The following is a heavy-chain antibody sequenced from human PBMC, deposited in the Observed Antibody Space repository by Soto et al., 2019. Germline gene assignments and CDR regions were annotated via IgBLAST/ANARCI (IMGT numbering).Heavy chain of an antibody. J-gene: IGHJ3*02. CDR2: ISSSSSYI. CDR3: ARDQGPTDAFDI. CDR1: GFTFSSYS. V-gene: IGHV3-21*01. Sequence: GGSLRLSCAASGFTFSSYSMNWVRQAPGKGLEWVSSISSSSSYIYYADSVKGRFTISRDNAKNSLYLQMNSLRAEDTAVYYCARDQGPTDAFDIWGQGTMVTVSS.